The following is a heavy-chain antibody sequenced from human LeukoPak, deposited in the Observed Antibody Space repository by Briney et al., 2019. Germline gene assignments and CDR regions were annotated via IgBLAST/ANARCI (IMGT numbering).Heavy chain of an antibody. D-gene: IGHD6-13*01. V-gene: IGHV1-2*06. CDR2: INPNSGGT. Sequence: ASVKVSCKASGYTFTGYYMHWVRQAPGQGLEWMGRINPNSGGTNYAQKFQGRDTMTRDTSISTAYMELSRLRSDDTAVYYCARGVAAAGTNWFDPWGQGTLVTVSS. J-gene: IGHJ5*02. CDR3: ARGVAAAGTNWFDP. CDR1: GYTFTGYY.